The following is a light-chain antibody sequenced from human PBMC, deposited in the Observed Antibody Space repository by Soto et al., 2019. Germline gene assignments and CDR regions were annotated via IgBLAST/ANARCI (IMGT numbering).Light chain of an antibody. V-gene: IGKV3-20*01. CDR3: EQAGSFPIT. Sequence: EIALTQSPGTLSLSPGERATLSCRASQSVSSSYLAWYQQKPGQAPRLLIYGISSRATGIPARFSGSGSGTDFTLTISSLQPEDFATYYCEQAGSFPITFGQGTRLEIK. J-gene: IGKJ5*01. CDR1: QSVSSSY. CDR2: GIS.